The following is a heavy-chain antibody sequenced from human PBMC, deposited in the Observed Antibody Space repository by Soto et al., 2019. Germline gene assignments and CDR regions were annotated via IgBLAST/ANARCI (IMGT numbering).Heavy chain of an antibody. CDR1: GPTFIAYY. V-gene: IGHV1-2*02. CDR3: ARSSVDVPE. CDR2: IDPKSGGT. Sequence: QLVQSGAEVKKPGASVKVSCKTSGPTFIAYYIHWVRQAPGQGLEWMGWIDPKSGGTTYEQKFLGRVTMTRDTSINTAYMELNTLTSDDTALYYCARSSVDVPEWGQGTLSTVSS. J-gene: IGHJ4*02. D-gene: IGHD5-12*01.